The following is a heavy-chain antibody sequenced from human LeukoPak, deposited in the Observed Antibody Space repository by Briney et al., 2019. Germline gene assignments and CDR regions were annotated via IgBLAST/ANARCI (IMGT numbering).Heavy chain of an antibody. Sequence: ASVKVSCKASGYTFTSYGISWVRQAPGQGLEWTGWISAYNGNTNYAQKLQGRVTMTTDTSTSTAYMELRSLRSDDTAVYYCARAGLMVYARGAFDIWGQGTMVTVSS. V-gene: IGHV1-18*01. J-gene: IGHJ3*02. CDR3: ARAGLMVYARGAFDI. CDR2: ISAYNGNT. CDR1: GYTFTSYG. D-gene: IGHD2-8*01.